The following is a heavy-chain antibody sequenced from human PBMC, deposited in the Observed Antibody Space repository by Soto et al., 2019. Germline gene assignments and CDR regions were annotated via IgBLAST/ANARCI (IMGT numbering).Heavy chain of an antibody. CDR3: AKDQGSSWYEIDY. D-gene: IGHD6-13*01. CDR2: ISGSGGST. Sequence: GGSLRLSCAASGFTFSNYAVTWVRQAPGKGLEWVSTISGSGGSTYYADSVKGRFAISRDNSKNTLYLQMNSLRAEDTAVYYCAKDQGSSWYEIDYWGQGTLVTVSS. J-gene: IGHJ4*02. CDR1: GFTFSNYA. V-gene: IGHV3-23*01.